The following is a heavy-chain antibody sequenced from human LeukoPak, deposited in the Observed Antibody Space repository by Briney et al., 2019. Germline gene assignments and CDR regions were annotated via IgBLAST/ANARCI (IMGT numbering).Heavy chain of an antibody. CDR2: INPNSGGT. J-gene: IGHJ5*02. D-gene: IGHD2-2*01. CDR1: GYTFTGYY. V-gene: IGHV1-2*02. CDR3: ARDIVVVPAATIHMRGNWFDP. Sequence: PWASVKVSCKASGYTFTGYYMHWVRQAPGQGLEWMGWINPNSGGTNYAQKFQGRVTMTRDTSISTAYMELSRLRSDDTAVYYCARDIVVVPAATIHMRGNWFDPWGQGTLVTVSS.